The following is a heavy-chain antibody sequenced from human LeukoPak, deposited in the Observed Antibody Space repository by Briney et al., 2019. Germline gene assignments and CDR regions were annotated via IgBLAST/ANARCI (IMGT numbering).Heavy chain of an antibody. J-gene: IGHJ4*02. Sequence: PGGSLRLSCAASGFTFSSYAMHWVRQAPGKGLEWVAVISYDGSNKYYADSVKGRFTISRDNSKNTLYLQMNSLRAEDTAVYYCARDWGNWDFDYWGQGTLVIVSS. CDR2: ISYDGSNK. V-gene: IGHV3-30*04. CDR1: GFTFSSYA. D-gene: IGHD1-1*01. CDR3: ARDWGNWDFDY.